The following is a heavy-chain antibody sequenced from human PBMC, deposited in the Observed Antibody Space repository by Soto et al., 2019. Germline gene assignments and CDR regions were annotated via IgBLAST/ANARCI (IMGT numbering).Heavy chain of an antibody. D-gene: IGHD6-6*01. V-gene: IGHV5-10-1*01. CDR1: GYSFTSYW. CDR2: IDPSDSYT. J-gene: IGHJ6*02. Sequence: GESLKISCKGSGYSFTSYWISGGRQMPGKGLEWMGRIDPSDSYTNYSPSFQGHVTISADKSISTAYLQWSSLKASDTAMYYCASPRIAARPSYYYVMAVWGQGTTVTVSS. CDR3: ASPRIAARPSYYYVMAV.